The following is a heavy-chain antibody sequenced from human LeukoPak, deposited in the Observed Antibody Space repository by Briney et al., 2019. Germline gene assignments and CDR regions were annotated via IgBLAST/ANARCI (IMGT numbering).Heavy chain of an antibody. Sequence: GGSLRLSCAASGFTFSSYTMNWVRQAPGKGLEWVANIKQDGSEKYYVDSVKGRFTISRDNAKNSLYLQMNSLRAEDTAVYYCARVTGGQWLALFDYWGQGTLVTVSS. J-gene: IGHJ4*02. CDR2: IKQDGSEK. CDR1: GFTFSSYT. V-gene: IGHV3-7*01. D-gene: IGHD6-19*01. CDR3: ARVTGGQWLALFDY.